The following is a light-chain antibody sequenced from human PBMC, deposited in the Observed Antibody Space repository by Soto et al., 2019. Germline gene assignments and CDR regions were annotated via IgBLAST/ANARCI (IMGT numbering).Light chain of an antibody. J-gene: IGKJ4*01. CDR1: QSVSSY. V-gene: IGKV3-11*01. Sequence: EIVLTQSPATLSLSPGERATLSCRASQSVSSYLAWYQHKPGQAPRLLIYDASTRATGIPVRFSGSGSGTDFTLTISSLEPEDFAVYYCQHRNTGLSFGGGTKVEIK. CDR3: QHRNTGLS. CDR2: DAS.